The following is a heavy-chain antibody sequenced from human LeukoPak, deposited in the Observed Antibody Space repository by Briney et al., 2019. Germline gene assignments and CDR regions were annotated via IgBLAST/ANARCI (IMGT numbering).Heavy chain of an antibody. Sequence: PGGSLRLSCAAPGFTFSTYWMSWVRQAPGKGLEWVANIKQDGSEKYYVDSVKGRFTISRDNAKNSLYLQMNSLRAEDTAVYYCARTTDFDYWGQGTLVTVSS. CDR3: ARTTDFDY. CDR1: GFTFSTYW. CDR2: IKQDGSEK. J-gene: IGHJ4*02. D-gene: IGHD4-17*01. V-gene: IGHV3-7*01.